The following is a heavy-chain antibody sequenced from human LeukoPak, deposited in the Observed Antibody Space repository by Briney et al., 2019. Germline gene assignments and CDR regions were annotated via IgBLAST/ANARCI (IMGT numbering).Heavy chain of an antibody. CDR2: IFYSGST. CDR3: ARVGHGYLYYFDY. J-gene: IGHJ4*02. CDR1: GGSISDYY. Sequence: SETLSLTCTVSGGSISDYYWSWIRQPPGKGLEWIGFIFYSGSTNYNPSLKSRVTISVDTSKNQFSLKLSSVTAADTAVYYCARVGHGYLYYFDYWGQGTLVTVSS. D-gene: IGHD5-24*01. V-gene: IGHV4-59*01.